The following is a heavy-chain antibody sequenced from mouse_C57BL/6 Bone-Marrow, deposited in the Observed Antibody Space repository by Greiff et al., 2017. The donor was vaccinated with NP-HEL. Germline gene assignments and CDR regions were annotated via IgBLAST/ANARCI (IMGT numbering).Heavy chain of an antibody. D-gene: IGHD3-3*01. J-gene: IGHJ3*01. CDR2: IYPGDGDT. CDR3: GRGRSAGFAY. V-gene: IGHV1-82*01. Sequence: VQLKESGPELVKPGASVKISCKASGYAFSSSWMNWVKQRPGKGLEWIGRIYPGDGDTNYNGKFKGKATLTADKSSSTAYMQLSSQTSEDSAVYFCGRGRSAGFAYWGQGTLVTVSA. CDR1: GYAFSSSW.